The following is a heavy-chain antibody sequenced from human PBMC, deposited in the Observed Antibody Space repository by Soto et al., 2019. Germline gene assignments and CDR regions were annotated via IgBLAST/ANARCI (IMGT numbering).Heavy chain of an antibody. CDR1: GFTFSSSS. J-gene: IGHJ4*02. V-gene: IGHV3-23*01. CDR3: TRGPRPISTGTGAY. D-gene: IGHD3-10*01. Sequence: EVQLLESGGGLVQPGGSLRLSCAASGFTFSSSSMSWVRQAPGKGLEWVSSIRASDGSTYYADSVRGRFTISRDNVNDTLYLQMNNLRAEDSGLYYCTRGPRPISTGTGAYWGQGTQVTVSS. CDR2: IRASDGST.